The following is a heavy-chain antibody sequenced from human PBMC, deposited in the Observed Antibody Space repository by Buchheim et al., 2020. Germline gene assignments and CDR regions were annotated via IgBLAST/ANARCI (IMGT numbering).Heavy chain of an antibody. CDR2: ISEDGREK. CDR3: VKSRSGYYPRNFYFYMHV. Sequence: QVHLVESGGGVVQPGGSLRLSCGASGFTFRHYGMHWVRQAPGKGLEWVAVISEDGREKYYTDSVKGRFTISRDNSKSTVDLQINSLRREDAAVYYCVKSRSGYYPRNFYFYMHVWGKGTT. J-gene: IGHJ6*03. CDR1: GFTFRHYG. D-gene: IGHD3-3*01. V-gene: IGHV3-30*18.